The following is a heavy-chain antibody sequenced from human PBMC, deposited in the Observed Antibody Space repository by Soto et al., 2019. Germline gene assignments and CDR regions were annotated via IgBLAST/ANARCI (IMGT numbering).Heavy chain of an antibody. CDR1: GGSISSGGYS. V-gene: IGHV4-30-2*01. D-gene: IGHD5-12*01. CDR3: ARVSEDRGYVYFDY. Sequence: SETLSLTCAVSGGSISSGGYSWSWIRQPPGKGLEWIGYIYHSGSTYYNPSLKSRVTISVDRSKNQFSLKLSSVTAADTAVYYCARVSEDRGYVYFDYWGQGTLVTVSS. CDR2: IYHSGST. J-gene: IGHJ4*02.